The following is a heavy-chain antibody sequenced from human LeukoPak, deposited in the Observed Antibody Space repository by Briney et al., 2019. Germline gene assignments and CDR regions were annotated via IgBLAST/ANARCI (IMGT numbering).Heavy chain of an antibody. CDR3: AREAGSNYYYYYYMDV. D-gene: IGHD3-10*01. CDR1: GFTFSSYS. CDR2: ISSSSSYI. V-gene: IGHV3-21*01. J-gene: IGHJ6*03. Sequence: SGGSLRLSCAASGFTFSSYSMNWVRQAPGKGLEWVSSISSSSSYIYYADSVKGRFTISRDNAKNSLYLQMNSLRAEDTAVYYCAREAGSNYYYYYYMDVWGKGTTVTVSS.